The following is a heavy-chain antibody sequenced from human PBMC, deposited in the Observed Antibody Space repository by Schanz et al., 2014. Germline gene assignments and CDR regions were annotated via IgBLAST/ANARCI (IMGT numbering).Heavy chain of an antibody. D-gene: IGHD2-15*01. CDR1: GYTFSDYG. V-gene: IGHV1-18*01. CDR3: ARGRGCTGGSCYSWFDL. CDR2: ISPYTGNT. J-gene: IGHJ5*02. Sequence: QVQLVQSGAEVKKPGASVKVSCKTSGYTFSDYGITWVRQAPGQGLEWVGWISPYTGNTHYFDKMEGRVTMTTDTSTSTAYMELSSLRSEDTAVYYCARGRGCTGGSCYSWFDLWGQGTLVTVAS.